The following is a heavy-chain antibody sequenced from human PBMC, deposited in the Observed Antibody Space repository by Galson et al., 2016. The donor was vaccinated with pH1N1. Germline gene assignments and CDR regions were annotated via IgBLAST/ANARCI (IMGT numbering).Heavy chain of an antibody. Sequence: QSGAEVTKPGESLKISCKASGYRFTSYWIAWVRQVPGKGLEWVGIVNPGGSTIRYSPPFQGQVTISSDKSINTSYLQWISLKASDTATYYCARQYDFGDYRGDAFDIWGQGTIVIVSS. D-gene: IGHD4-17*01. J-gene: IGHJ3*02. CDR3: ARQYDFGDYRGDAFDI. V-gene: IGHV5-51*03. CDR2: VNPGGSTI. CDR1: GYRFTSYW.